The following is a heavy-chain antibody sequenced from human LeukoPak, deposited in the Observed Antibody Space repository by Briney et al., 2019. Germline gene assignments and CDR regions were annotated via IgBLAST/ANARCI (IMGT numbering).Heavy chain of an antibody. CDR1: GFTFSTYS. CDR2: ISSSGSYI. Sequence: SGGSLRLSCAASGFTFSTYSMNWVRQAPGKGLEWVSSISSSGSYIYYADSVEGRFAISRDSAKNSLYLQMSSLRAEDTAVYFCVRGWGSNVYASAFDVWGQGTMVTVSS. J-gene: IGHJ3*01. V-gene: IGHV3-21*01. CDR3: VRGWGSNVYASAFDV. D-gene: IGHD3-16*01.